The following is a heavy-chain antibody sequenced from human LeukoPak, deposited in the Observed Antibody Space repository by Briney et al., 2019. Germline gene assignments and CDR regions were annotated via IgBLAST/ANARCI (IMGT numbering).Heavy chain of an antibody. J-gene: IGHJ3*02. Sequence: SETLSLTCTVSGGSISSGGFYWNWIRHLPGRGLEWIGHIYYTGNTFYKPSLRGRLTISVDTSQKFSLDLTSVTAVDTAVYYCARGYFYGSGTYFHDAPAIWGQGTLVAVSS. D-gene: IGHD3-10*01. CDR2: IYYTGNT. CDR1: GGSISSGGFY. V-gene: IGHV4-31*03. CDR3: ARGYFYGSGTYFHDAPAI.